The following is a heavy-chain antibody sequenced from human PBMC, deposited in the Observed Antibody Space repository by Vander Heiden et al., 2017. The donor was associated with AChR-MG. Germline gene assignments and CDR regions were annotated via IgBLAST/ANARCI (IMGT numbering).Heavy chain of an antibody. CDR3: AREVRLVGATFFDY. J-gene: IGHJ4*02. V-gene: IGHV3-30*04. CDR1: GFSIANSA. CDR2: ISSDGSNN. Sequence: QVQLVESGGGVVQPGRSLRPSCAASGFSIANSALHWVRQAPGKGLEWVALISSDGSNNYYGDSVKGRFTISRDNSKNRLYLQMRSLRVEDTAVYYCAREVRLVGATFFDYWGRGTLVAVSS. D-gene: IGHD1-26*01.